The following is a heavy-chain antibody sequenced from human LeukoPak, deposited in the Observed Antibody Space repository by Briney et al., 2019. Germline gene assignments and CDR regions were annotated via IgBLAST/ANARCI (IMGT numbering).Heavy chain of an antibody. CDR2: INHSGST. V-gene: IGHV4-34*01. Sequence: KPSETLSLTCAVYGGSFSGYYWSWIRQPPGKGLEWIGEINHSGSTNYNPSLKSRVTISVDTSKNQFSLKLSSVTAADTAVYYCARGRVVRGATNDYWGQGTLVTVSS. CDR1: GGSFSGYY. D-gene: IGHD3-10*01. J-gene: IGHJ4*02. CDR3: ARGRVVRGATNDY.